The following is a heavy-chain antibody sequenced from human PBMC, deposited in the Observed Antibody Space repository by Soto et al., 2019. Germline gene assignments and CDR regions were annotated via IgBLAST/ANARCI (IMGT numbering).Heavy chain of an antibody. D-gene: IGHD2-21*01. CDR3: ATVDKIVPHPLGWFDP. J-gene: IGHJ5*02. Sequence: PSEPLSLTCTVSGGSVISGGFYWSWVRQHPVKGLEWIGYIHYTGRTSYNPSLKSRVSISVDTSKNQFSLTLTSVTAADTAVYYCATVDKIVPHPLGWFDPWGQGTQVTVSS. V-gene: IGHV4-31*03. CDR2: IHYTGRT. CDR1: GGSVISGGFY.